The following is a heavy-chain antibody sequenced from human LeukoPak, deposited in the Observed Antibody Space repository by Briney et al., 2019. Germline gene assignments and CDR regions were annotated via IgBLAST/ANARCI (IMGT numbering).Heavy chain of an antibody. CDR3: ARENSLYASGSYQPFDP. CDR2: IYYSGST. D-gene: IGHD3-10*01. CDR1: GGSISSYY. V-gene: IGHV4-59*01. Sequence: TSEALSLICTVSGGSISSYYWSWIRQPPGKGLEWIGYIYYSGSTNYNPSLKSRVTMSVDTSKNQFSLKLNSATAADTAVYYCARENSLYASGSYQPFDPWGQGTLVTVSS. J-gene: IGHJ5*02.